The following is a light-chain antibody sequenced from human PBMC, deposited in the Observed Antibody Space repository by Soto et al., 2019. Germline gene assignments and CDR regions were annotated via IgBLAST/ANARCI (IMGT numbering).Light chain of an antibody. Sequence: QTVVTQEPSFSVSPGGTVTLTCGLSSGSVSTSYYPSWYQQTPGQAPRTLIYSTNTRSSGVPDCFSGSKSGTSASLAIAGLQADDEADYYCQSYDPTLRTSLFGGGTKLTVL. CDR1: SGSVSTSYY. CDR2: STN. CDR3: QSYDPTLRTSL. V-gene: IGLV8-61*02. J-gene: IGLJ2*01.